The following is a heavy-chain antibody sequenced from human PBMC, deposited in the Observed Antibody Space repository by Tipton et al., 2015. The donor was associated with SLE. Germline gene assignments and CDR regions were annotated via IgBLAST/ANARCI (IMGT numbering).Heavy chain of an antibody. CDR1: GGFISSSSYY. D-gene: IGHD2-15*01. J-gene: IGHJ3*01. V-gene: IGHV4-39*01. CDR2: IYYSGNT. Sequence: TLSLTCTVSGGFISSSSYYWSWIRQHPGKGLEWIGCIYYSGNTYYNPSLKSRVTISIDTSKNQFSLKLISVTAADTAVYYCARHFGWSFDVWGQGTMVTVSS. CDR3: ARHFGWSFDV.